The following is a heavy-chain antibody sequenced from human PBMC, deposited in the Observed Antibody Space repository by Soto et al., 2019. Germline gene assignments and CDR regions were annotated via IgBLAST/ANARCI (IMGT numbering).Heavy chain of an antibody. CDR2: ISPSGGST. V-gene: IGHV1-46*01. Sequence: QVQLVQSGAEVKKPGASVKVSCKASGYTFTSYYMHWVRQAPGQGLEWMGIISPSGGSTTYAQKFQGRVRMTRDTSTSTVYMDLSSLRSEDTAVYYCARVYCSGGGCYGIDYWGQGTLVTVSS. CDR1: GYTFTSYY. D-gene: IGHD2-15*01. J-gene: IGHJ4*02. CDR3: ARVYCSGGGCYGIDY.